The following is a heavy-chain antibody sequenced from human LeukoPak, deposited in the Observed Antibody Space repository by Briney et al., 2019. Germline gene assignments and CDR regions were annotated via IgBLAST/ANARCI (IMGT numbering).Heavy chain of an antibody. CDR1: GYTFTGYY. D-gene: IGHD5-12*01. CDR2: INPKSGGT. CDR3: ARGRGYSGYDSGYFDY. J-gene: IGHJ4*02. V-gene: IGHV1-2*02. Sequence: GASVKVSCKASGYTFTGYYMHWVRQPPGQGLEWMGWINPKSGGTNYAKKFQGRVTMSRDTSISTAYMELSRLRSDDTAVYYCARGRGYSGYDSGYFDYWGQGTLVTVSS.